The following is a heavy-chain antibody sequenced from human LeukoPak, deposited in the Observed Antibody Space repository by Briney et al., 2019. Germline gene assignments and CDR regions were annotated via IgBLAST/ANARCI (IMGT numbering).Heavy chain of an antibody. CDR1: GFTISTYW. V-gene: IGHV3-7*01. CDR3: ARGNYDFWSAYSYYYYYYMDV. D-gene: IGHD3-3*01. Sequence: GGSLRLSCAASGFTISTYWMSWVRQALGKGLEWVANINQHGSEKYYVDSVKGRFTISRDNAKNSLYLQMNSLRAEDTAVYYCARGNYDFWSAYSYYYYYYMDVWGKGTTVTVSS. J-gene: IGHJ6*03. CDR2: INQHGSEK.